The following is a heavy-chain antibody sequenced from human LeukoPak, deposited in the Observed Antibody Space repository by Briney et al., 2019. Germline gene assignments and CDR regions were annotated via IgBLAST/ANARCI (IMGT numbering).Heavy chain of an antibody. CDR3: AKDLIGVAIMDV. CDR2: ITCSGGGT. D-gene: IGHD3-3*01. CDR1: GFTFSNDV. Sequence: PGGSLRLSCATSGFTFSNDVMSWVRLAPGKGLQWVSTITCSGGGTYYTDSVKGRFTISRDNSKNTLFLQMNSLRAEDAAIYYCAKDLIGVAIMDVWGQGTTVTVSS. J-gene: IGHJ6*02. V-gene: IGHV3-23*01.